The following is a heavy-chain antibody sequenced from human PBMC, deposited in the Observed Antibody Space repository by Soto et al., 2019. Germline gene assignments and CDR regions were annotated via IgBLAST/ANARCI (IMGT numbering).Heavy chain of an antibody. Sequence: QITLKESGPTLVKPTQTLTLTCTFSGFSLSTSGVGVGWIRQPPAKALEWLALIYWNDDKRYSPSLKSRLTNTKDTSKNQVVRTRTNMDPVDTATYYCAHRPPYGDYYYNYYGMDVWGQGTTVTVSS. D-gene: IGHD4-17*01. CDR3: AHRPPYGDYYYNYYGMDV. CDR1: GFSLSTSGVG. V-gene: IGHV2-5*01. J-gene: IGHJ6*02. CDR2: IYWNDDK.